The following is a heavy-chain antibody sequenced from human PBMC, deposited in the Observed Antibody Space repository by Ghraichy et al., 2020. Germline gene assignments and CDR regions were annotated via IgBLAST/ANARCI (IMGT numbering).Heavy chain of an antibody. CDR2: ISAHDGNI. CDR3: ARDPPGLWYFDL. J-gene: IGHJ2*01. Sequence: ASVKVSCKTSGYIFNSYGITWVRQAPGQGLEWMGWISAHDGNIKYAQKFQGRVTMTTDTSTSTAYMELRSLRSDDTAVYYCARDPPGLWYFDLWGRGTLVTVSS. CDR1: GYIFNSYG. V-gene: IGHV1-18*01. D-gene: IGHD3/OR15-3a*01.